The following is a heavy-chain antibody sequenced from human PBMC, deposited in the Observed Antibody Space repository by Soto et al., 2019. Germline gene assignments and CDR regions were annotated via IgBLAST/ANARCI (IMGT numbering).Heavy chain of an antibody. Sequence: PSETLSLTCAVSGDSISSSVWWTWVRQPPGKGLEWIGEVFHTGDTYFNPSLRSRVAMSVDKSTNEFSLKVTSVTAADTAIYDCARKAWVSFDYWGQGAMVTVSS. D-gene: IGHD7-27*01. V-gene: IGHV4-4*02. CDR3: ARKAWVSFDY. CDR1: GDSISSSVW. J-gene: IGHJ4*02. CDR2: VFHTGDT.